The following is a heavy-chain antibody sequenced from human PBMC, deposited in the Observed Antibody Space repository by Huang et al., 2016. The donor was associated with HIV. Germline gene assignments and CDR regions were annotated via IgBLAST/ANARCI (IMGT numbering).Heavy chain of an antibody. CDR1: GYAFGSYG. D-gene: IGHD3-22*01. CDR2: IGSDSRDK. J-gene: IGHJ3*01. V-gene: IGHV1-18*01. Sequence: QVQLVQSGGEVKQPGASVRVSCKDSGYAFGSYGMSWVRQAPGQVLELRGWIGSDSRDKRTEQKFQGRVTMTTDRSATTTYMELRSLRYDDTAVYYCARDTYYTDIWKRNDASFLWGQGTMITVYS. CDR3: ARDTYYTDIWKRNDASFL.